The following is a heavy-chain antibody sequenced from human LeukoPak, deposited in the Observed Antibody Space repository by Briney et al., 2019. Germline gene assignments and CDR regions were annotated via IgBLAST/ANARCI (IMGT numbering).Heavy chain of an antibody. CDR2: IKQDGSEK. Sequence: PGGSLRLSCAASGFTFSSYWMSWVCQAPGKGLEWVANIKQDGSEKYYVDSVKGRFTISRDNAKNSLYLQMNSLRAEDTAVYYCARGKYSSGWYYAFDIWGQGTMVTVSS. J-gene: IGHJ3*02. CDR1: GFTFSSYW. V-gene: IGHV3-7*01. CDR3: ARGKYSSGWYYAFDI. D-gene: IGHD6-19*01.